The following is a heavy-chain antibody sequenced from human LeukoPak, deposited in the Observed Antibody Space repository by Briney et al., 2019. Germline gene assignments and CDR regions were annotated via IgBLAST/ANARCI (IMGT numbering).Heavy chain of an antibody. V-gene: IGHV4-59*01. CDR2: VYYSGST. J-gene: IGHJ3*02. CDR1: GGSISSYY. D-gene: IGHD3-10*01. Sequence: SETLSLTCTVSGGSISSYYWSWIRQPPGKGLEWIGYVYYSGSTNYNPSLKSRVTISGDTSKNQFSLKLSSVTAADTAVYYCASYTYYYGSIDAFDIWGQGTMVTVSS. CDR3: ASYTYYYGSIDAFDI.